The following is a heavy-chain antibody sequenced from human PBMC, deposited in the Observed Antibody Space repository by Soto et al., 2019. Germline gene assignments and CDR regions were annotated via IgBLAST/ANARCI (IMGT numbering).Heavy chain of an antibody. V-gene: IGHV3-21*01. CDR2: ISSSSSYI. J-gene: IGHJ4*03. Sequence: PGGSLRLSCAASGFTFSTYSMNLVRQAPGKGLEWVSSISSSSSYIYYADSVKGRFTISRDNAKNSLYLQMNSLRAEDTAVYYCARDEFGTGCDRVTILVVLSLSVIRGTATLVT. CDR3: ARDEFGTGCDRVTILVVLSLSVI. D-gene: IGHD2-8*02. CDR1: GFTFSTYS.